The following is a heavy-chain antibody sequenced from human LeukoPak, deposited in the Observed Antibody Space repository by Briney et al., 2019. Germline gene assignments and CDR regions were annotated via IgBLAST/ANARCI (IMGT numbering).Heavy chain of an antibody. V-gene: IGHV1-8*03. Sequence: ASVKVSCKASGYIFTSYDINWVRQATGQGLEWMGWMNPNSGNTGYAQKFQGRVTITRNTSISTAYMELSSLRSEDTAVYYCARWSTMVRGVIRYYYYGMDVWGQGTTVTVSS. CDR2: MNPNSGNT. CDR3: ARWSTMVRGVIRYYYYGMDV. D-gene: IGHD3-10*01. CDR1: GYIFTSYD. J-gene: IGHJ6*02.